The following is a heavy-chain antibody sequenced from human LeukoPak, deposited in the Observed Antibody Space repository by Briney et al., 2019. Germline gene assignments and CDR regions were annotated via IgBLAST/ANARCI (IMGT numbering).Heavy chain of an antibody. Sequence: GGSLRLSCTASGFTFSNSWMHWVRQAPGKGLVWISRISTDGSNTIYADSVKGRFTISRDNAKDTLYLQMNSLRAEDTAVYYCARSSYSSSSSVWGQGTMVTVSS. D-gene: IGHD6-6*01. CDR2: ISTDGSNT. V-gene: IGHV3-74*01. CDR3: ARSSYSSSSSV. J-gene: IGHJ3*01. CDR1: GFTFSNSW.